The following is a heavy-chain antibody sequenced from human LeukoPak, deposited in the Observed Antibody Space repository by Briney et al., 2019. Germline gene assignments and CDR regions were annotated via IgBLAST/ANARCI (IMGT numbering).Heavy chain of an antibody. D-gene: IGHD6-25*01. CDR3: GRDLGSTATWFDP. CDR1: GGSISSYY. CDR2: IYYRGNT. J-gene: IGHJ5*02. Sequence: PSETLSLTCTVSGGSISSYYWSGIREPPGEAREGIGHIYYRGNTNYNPSRRRPVTISVDTSKNHSSLAISPLTTAGTAGDYFGRDLGSTATWFDPWGQGNLVTVSS. V-gene: IGHV4-59*01.